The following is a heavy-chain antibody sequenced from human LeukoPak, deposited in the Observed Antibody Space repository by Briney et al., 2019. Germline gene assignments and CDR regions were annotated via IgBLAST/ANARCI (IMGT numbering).Heavy chain of an antibody. D-gene: IGHD3-22*01. Sequence: RGSLRLSCVGSGFSLSEYGIHWVRQAPGKGLEWVAVVSYDGGHKYYADSVKGRFTISRDTSSDTVSLQMNSLRVEDTAVYYCARDRINMMVLGHDSGLDFWGQGTLVTVSS. CDR1: GFSLSEYG. V-gene: IGHV3-30*03. CDR2: VSYDGGHK. CDR3: ARDRINMMVLGHDSGLDF. J-gene: IGHJ4*02.